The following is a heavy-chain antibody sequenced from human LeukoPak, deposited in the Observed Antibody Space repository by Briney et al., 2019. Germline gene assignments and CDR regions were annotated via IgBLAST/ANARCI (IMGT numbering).Heavy chain of an antibody. J-gene: IGHJ5*02. Sequence: KPSETLSLTCTVSSVSIKNYYWSWIRQPPGKGLEWIADIYYAGSSNYNPSLKSRVSVSIDASKNHLSLKLTSVTAADTAIYYCARQAVIIPTGMEGPWFDPWGQGTLVAVSS. V-gene: IGHV4-59*08. CDR2: IYYAGSS. D-gene: IGHD2/OR15-2a*01. CDR3: ARQAVIIPTGMEGPWFDP. CDR1: SVSIKNYY.